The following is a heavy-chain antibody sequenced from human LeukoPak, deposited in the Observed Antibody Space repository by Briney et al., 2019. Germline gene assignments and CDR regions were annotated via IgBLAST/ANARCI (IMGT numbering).Heavy chain of an antibody. Sequence: PGGSLRLSCAASGFTLGNYAMHWVRHAPGKGLEWVRVISTDGKDKKYADSVKGRFAISRDNSKNTLDLQMNSLRAEDTAVYYCAKDQKWGPADYYFDSWGQGTLVTVSS. CDR2: ISTDGKDK. CDR1: GFTLGNYA. V-gene: IGHV3-30*18. J-gene: IGHJ4*02. CDR3: AKDQKWGPADYYFDS. D-gene: IGHD2-2*01.